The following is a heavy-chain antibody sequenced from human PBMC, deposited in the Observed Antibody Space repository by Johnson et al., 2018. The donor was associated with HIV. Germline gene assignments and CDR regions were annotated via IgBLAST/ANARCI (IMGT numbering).Heavy chain of an antibody. CDR2: MNHDGSIT. CDR3: ARDPGWGAFDI. Sequence: VQLVESGGDLVQPGGSLRLSCAASGFSFRSSWMTWVRQAPGKGLECVALMNHDGSITYYADSVRGRFTISIDSAQNSLYLQMNTLRAEDTAIYYCARDPGWGAFDIWGQGTVVTVSS. CDR1: GFSFRSSW. D-gene: IGHD3-16*01. J-gene: IGHJ3*02. V-gene: IGHV3-7*05.